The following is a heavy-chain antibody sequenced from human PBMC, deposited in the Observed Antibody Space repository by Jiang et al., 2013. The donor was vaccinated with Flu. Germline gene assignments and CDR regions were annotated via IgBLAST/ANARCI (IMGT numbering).Heavy chain of an antibody. CDR1: GFTFSSYG. CDR3: AKHKGSYPFDY. V-gene: IGHV3-30*18. Sequence: RSLRLSCAASGFTFSSYGMHWVRQAPGKGLEWVAVISYDGSNKYYADSVKGRFTISRDNSKNTLYLQMNSLRAEDTAVYYCAKHKGSYPFDYWGQGTLVTVSS. J-gene: IGHJ4*02. D-gene: IGHD1-26*01. CDR2: ISYDGSNK.